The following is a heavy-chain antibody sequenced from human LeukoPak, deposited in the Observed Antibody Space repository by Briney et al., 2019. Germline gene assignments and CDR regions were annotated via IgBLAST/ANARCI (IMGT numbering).Heavy chain of an antibody. Sequence: GGSLRLSCAASGFTFSCYSMNWVRQAPGKGLEWVSYISSSSSTIFYADSVKGRFTISRDNAKNSLYLQMNSLRAEDTAVYYCARVQQSSSGWYLYYYYYMDVWGKGTTVTVSS. CDR1: GFTFSCYS. J-gene: IGHJ6*03. CDR3: ARVQQSSSGWYLYYYYYMDV. V-gene: IGHV3-48*01. CDR2: ISSSSSTI. D-gene: IGHD6-13*01.